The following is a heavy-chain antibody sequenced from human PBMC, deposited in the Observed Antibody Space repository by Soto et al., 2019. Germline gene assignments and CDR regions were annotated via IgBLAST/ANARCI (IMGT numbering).Heavy chain of an antibody. Sequence: TGGSLRLSCAASGFTFSSYAMSWVRQAPGKGLEWVSAISGSGGSTYYADSVKGRFTISRDNSKNTLYLQMNSLRAEDTAVYYCAKKPVRYYDFWSGYLDWGQGTLVTVSS. CDR1: GFTFSSYA. CDR3: AKKPVRYYDFWSGYLD. D-gene: IGHD3-3*01. V-gene: IGHV3-23*01. CDR2: ISGSGGST. J-gene: IGHJ4*02.